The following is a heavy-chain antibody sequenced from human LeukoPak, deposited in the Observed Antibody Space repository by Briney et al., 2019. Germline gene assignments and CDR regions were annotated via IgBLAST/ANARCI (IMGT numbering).Heavy chain of an antibody. CDR1: GGTFSSYA. V-gene: IGHV1-69*05. CDR2: IIPIFGTA. Sequence: SVKVSCKASGGTFSSYAISWVRQAPGQGLEWMGGIIPIFGTANYAQKFQGRVTITTDESTSTAYMELSSLRSEDTAVYYCASRGTTGTTSSGLSYYYYYMDVWGKRTTVTVSS. D-gene: IGHD1-1*01. J-gene: IGHJ6*03. CDR3: ASRGTTGTTSSGLSYYYYYMDV.